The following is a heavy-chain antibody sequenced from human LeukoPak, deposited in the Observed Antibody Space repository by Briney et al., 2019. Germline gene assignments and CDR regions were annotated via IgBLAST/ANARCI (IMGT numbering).Heavy chain of an antibody. CDR3: ARLMRQMDQNLDY. CDR1: GFTFTTYA. Sequence: GGALRLSCAASGFTFTTYAMTWVRQAPGKGLEWVPTITNSGTRTYYADSVKGRFTISRDNSKNTLYLQMNSLRAEDTAVYYCARLMRQMDQNLDYWGQGTLVTVSS. J-gene: IGHJ4*02. CDR2: ITNSGTRT. V-gene: IGHV3-23*01. D-gene: IGHD1-14*01.